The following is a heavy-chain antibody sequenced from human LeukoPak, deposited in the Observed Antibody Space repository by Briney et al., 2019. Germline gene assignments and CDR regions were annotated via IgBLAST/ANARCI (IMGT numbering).Heavy chain of an antibody. CDR3: ARDVRDYGNDYYYYYYMDV. J-gene: IGHJ6*03. V-gene: IGHV4-59*01. CDR2: IYYSGST. D-gene: IGHD4-17*01. Sequence: SETLSLTCTVSGGSISSYYLSWIRQPPGKGLEWIGYIYYSGSTNYNPSLKSRVTISVDTSKNQFSLTLSSVTAADTAVYYCARDVRDYGNDYYYYYYMDVWGKGTTVTVSS. CDR1: GGSISSYY.